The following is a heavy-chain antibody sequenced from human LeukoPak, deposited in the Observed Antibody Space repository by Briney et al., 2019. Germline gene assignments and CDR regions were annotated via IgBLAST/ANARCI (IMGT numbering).Heavy chain of an antibody. V-gene: IGHV3-23*01. D-gene: IGHD3-22*01. CDR1: GITLSNYG. Sequence: GGSLRLSCAVSGITLSNYGMSWVRQAPGKGLEWDAGISGSGGYTYYADSVKGRFTISRDNSKNTLYLQMNSLRAEDTAVYFCAKRGVVIRVILVGFHKEAYYFDSWGQGALVTVSS. J-gene: IGHJ4*02. CDR2: ISGSGGYT. CDR3: AKRGVVIRVILVGFHKEAYYFDS.